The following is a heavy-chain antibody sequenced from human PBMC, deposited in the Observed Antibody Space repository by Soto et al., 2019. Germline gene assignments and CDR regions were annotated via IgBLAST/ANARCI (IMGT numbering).Heavy chain of an antibody. V-gene: IGHV4-59*01. D-gene: IGHD3-22*01. CDR3: ARHYYDSRASAFDI. CDR1: GGSISSYY. CDR2: IYYSGST. J-gene: IGHJ3*02. Sequence: PSETLSLTCTVSGGSISSYYWSWIRQPPGKGPEWIGYIYYSGSTNYNPSLKSRVTISVDTSKNQFSLKLSSVTAADTAVYYCARHYYDSRASAFDIWGQGTMVTVSS.